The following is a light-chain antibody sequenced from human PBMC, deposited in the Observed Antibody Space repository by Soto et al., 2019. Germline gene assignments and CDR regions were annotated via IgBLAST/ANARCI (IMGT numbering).Light chain of an antibody. V-gene: IGLV1-40*01. CDR1: SSNLGAGYD. CDR3: QSYDSSLSRYV. J-gene: IGLJ1*01. Sequence: QSALTQPPSVSGAPGQRVTISCTGGSSNLGAGYDVHWYQRLPGTAPKLLIYTNTNRPSGVPDRFSGSKSGTSASLAITGLQAEDEADYYCQSYDSSLSRYVFGAGTKLTVL. CDR2: TNT.